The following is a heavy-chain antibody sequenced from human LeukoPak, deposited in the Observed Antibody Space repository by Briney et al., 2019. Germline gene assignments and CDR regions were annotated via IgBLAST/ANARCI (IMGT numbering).Heavy chain of an antibody. Sequence: SETLSLTCTVSGGSISSSSYYWGWIRQPQGKGLEWIVSIYYSGSTYYNPSLKSRVTISVDTSKNQFSLKLSSVTAADTAVYYCARQPGYNLIVDYWGQGTLVTVSS. CDR2: IYYSGST. CDR3: ARQPGYNLIVDY. V-gene: IGHV4-39*01. D-gene: IGHD5-24*01. CDR1: GGSISSSSYY. J-gene: IGHJ4*02.